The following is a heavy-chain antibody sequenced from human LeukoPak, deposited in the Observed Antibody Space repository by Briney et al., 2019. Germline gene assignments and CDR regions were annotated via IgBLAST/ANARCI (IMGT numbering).Heavy chain of an antibody. J-gene: IGHJ4*02. CDR1: GFTFSDYY. D-gene: IGHD1-26*01. Sequence: MTGGSLRLSCAASGFTFSDYYMSWMRQAPGKGLEGVSYISSSGSTIYYAHSVKGRFNISRDNAKNSLYLQMTSLRAKDTAVYYCAREPGSPGYFDYWGQGTLVTVSS. V-gene: IGHV3-11*04. CDR3: AREPGSPGYFDY. CDR2: ISSSGSTI.